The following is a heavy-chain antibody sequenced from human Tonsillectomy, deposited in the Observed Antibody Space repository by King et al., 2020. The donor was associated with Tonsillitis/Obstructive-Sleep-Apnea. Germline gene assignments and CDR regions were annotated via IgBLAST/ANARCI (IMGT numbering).Heavy chain of an antibody. CDR2: IYYSGST. D-gene: IGHD4-23*01. CDR1: GGSISRSTYY. CDR3: ARHGWLTVVTPNGVDNWFDL. J-gene: IGHJ5*02. V-gene: IGHV4-39*01. Sequence: QLQESGPGLVKPSETLSLTCTVAGGSISRSTYYWGWIRQPPGKGLEWIGSIYYSGSTYYNPSLKSRVTISVDKSKNQFSLKLSSVTAADTAVYYGARHGWLTVVTPNGVDNWFDLWGQGTLVTVSS.